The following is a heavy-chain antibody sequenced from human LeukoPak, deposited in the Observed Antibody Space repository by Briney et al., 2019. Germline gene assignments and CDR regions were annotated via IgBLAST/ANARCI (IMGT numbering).Heavy chain of an antibody. CDR2: ISYDGSNE. V-gene: IGHV3-30*03. CDR3: ARDPFQEWELKTLDY. D-gene: IGHD1-26*01. CDR1: RFAFSDYG. Sequence: GGSLRLSCAASRFAFSDYGMHWVRQAPGKGLEWVAVISYDGSNEYYADSVKGRFTISRDNSKNTLYLQMNSLRADDTAVYYCARDPFQEWELKTLDYWGQGTLVTVSS. J-gene: IGHJ4*02.